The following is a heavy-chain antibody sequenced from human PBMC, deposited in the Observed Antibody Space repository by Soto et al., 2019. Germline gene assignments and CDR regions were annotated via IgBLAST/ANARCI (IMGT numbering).Heavy chain of an antibody. V-gene: IGHV3-33*01. CDR1: GFSFSDYG. CDR3: ARDQGRATADGPLGNGLDV. D-gene: IGHD6-13*01. CDR2: IWFDASHE. Sequence: QVHLVESGGGVVQPGTSLRLSCAASGFSFSDYGMHWVRQAPGKGLEWLTIIWFDASHEYYADSVKGRFTISSDNYNNTLYLQLNSLTADDTAVYFCARDQGRATADGPLGNGLDVWGQGTAVTVSS. J-gene: IGHJ6*02.